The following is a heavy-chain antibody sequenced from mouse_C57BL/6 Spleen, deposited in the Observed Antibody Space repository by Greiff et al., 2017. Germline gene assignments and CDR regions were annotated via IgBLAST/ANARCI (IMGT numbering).Heavy chain of an antibody. V-gene: IGHV5-4*01. CDR1: GFTFSSYA. J-gene: IGHJ2*01. D-gene: IGHD2-4*01. CDR2: ISDGGSYT. CDR3: ARDGIYYDYDSGYYFDY. Sequence: EVQVVESGGGLVKPGGSLKLSCAASGFTFSSYAMSWVRQTPEKRLEWVATISDGGSYTYYPDNVKGRFTISRDNAKNNLYLQMSHLKSEDTAMYYCARDGIYYDYDSGYYFDYWGQGTTLTVSS.